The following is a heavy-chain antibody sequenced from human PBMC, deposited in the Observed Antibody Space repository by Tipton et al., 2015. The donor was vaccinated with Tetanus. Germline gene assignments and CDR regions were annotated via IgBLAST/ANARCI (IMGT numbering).Heavy chain of an antibody. V-gene: IGHV1-2*02. CDR3: ARGGCSGGSCYSTTKASAFDI. D-gene: IGHD2-15*01. CDR1: GYTFTGYY. Sequence: QSGAEVKKPGASVKVSCKASGYTFTGYYMHWVRQAPGQGLEWMGWINPNSGGTNYAQKFQGRVTMTRDTSISTAYMELSRLRSDDTAVYYCARGGCSGGSCYSTTKASAFDIWGQGTMVTVSS. CDR2: INPNSGGT. J-gene: IGHJ3*02.